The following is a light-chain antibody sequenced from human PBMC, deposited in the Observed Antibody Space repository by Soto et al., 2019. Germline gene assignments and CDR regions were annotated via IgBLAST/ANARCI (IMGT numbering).Light chain of an antibody. J-gene: IGKJ4*01. CDR1: QSVSSSY. CDR2: GAS. Sequence: EIVLTQSPGTLSLSPGERATLSCRASQSVSSSYLAWYQQKPGQAPRLLIYGASSMATGIPDRFSGSGSGTDFTLTISRLEPEDFAVYYCQQYGSSPRITFGGGTEVEIK. CDR3: QQYGSSPRIT. V-gene: IGKV3-20*01.